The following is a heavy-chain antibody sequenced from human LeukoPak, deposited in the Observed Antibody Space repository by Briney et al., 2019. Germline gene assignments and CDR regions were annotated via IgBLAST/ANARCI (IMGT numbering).Heavy chain of an antibody. D-gene: IGHD3-3*01. CDR2: INPNSGGT. CDR3: ARDLKVIFGWRY. J-gene: IGHJ4*02. Sequence: ASVKVSCKASGYTFTGYYMHWVRQAPGQGLEWMGWINPNSGGTNYAQKFQGRVTTTRDTSISTAYMELSRLRSDDTAVYYCARDLKVIFGWRYWGQGTLVTVSS. V-gene: IGHV1-2*02. CDR1: GYTFTGYY.